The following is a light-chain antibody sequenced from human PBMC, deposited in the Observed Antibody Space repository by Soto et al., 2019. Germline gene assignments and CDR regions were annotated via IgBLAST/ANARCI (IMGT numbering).Light chain of an antibody. J-gene: IGKJ4*01. V-gene: IGKV3-11*01. Sequence: EVVLTQSPATLSLSPGERATLSCRASQSVRSYLAWFQHKPGQAPRLLIYDASNRATGIPGRFSGSGFGTDFTLTISSLEPEDFGVYYCQQRTNGPPLTFGGGTRVEIK. CDR1: QSVRSY. CDR2: DAS. CDR3: QQRTNGPPLT.